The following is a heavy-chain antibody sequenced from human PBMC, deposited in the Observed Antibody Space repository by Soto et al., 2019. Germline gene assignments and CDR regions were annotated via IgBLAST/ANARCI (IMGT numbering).Heavy chain of an antibody. CDR3: VRDLGDGYRSA. V-gene: IGHV3-53*04. D-gene: IGHD5-12*01. CDR1: EFPVSTTY. CDR2: IFANDNT. Sequence: EVQLVESGGGLVQPGGSLRLSCSASEFPVSTTYMSWVRQAPGKGLECVSIIFANDNTYYGDSVQGRFTISRRNSRSTLFLQMNSLGPEDTAVYYCVRDLGDGYRSAWGQGTLVTVSS. J-gene: IGHJ4*02.